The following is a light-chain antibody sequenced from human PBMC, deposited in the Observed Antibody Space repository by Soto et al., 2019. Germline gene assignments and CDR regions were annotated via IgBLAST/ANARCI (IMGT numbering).Light chain of an antibody. CDR1: SSNIGAGYD. V-gene: IGLV1-40*01. CDR3: QSYDSSLSGHWV. Sequence: QAVVTQPPSVSGAPGQRVTISCTGGSSNIGAGYDVHWYQQLPGTAPKLLIYGNSNRPSGVPDRFSGSKSGTSASLAITGLQAEDEADYYCQSYDSSLSGHWVFGGGTKLTVL. J-gene: IGLJ3*02. CDR2: GNS.